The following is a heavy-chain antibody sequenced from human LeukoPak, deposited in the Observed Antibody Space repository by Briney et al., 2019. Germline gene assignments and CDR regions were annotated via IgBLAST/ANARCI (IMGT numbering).Heavy chain of an antibody. CDR2: IIVSGSPT. D-gene: IGHD3-10*01. Sequence: PGGSLRLSCAASGFTFTNYAMNWVRQAPGKGLEWGSTIIVSGSPTFYADSVKGRFTISRDNSNNTLFLQMNSLRAEDTALYYCAKDTTLFRQLTRGGGFDFWGQGTMVAVSS. V-gene: IGHV3-23*01. CDR3: AKDTTLFRQLTRGGGFDF. J-gene: IGHJ3*01. CDR1: GFTFTNYA.